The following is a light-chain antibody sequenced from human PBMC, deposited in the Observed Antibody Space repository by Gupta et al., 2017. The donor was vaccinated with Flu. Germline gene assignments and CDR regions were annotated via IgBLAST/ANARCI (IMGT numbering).Light chain of an antibody. CDR2: DAS. V-gene: IGKV3-11*01. Sequence: ENVLTQSPATLSLSPGERATLSCRASQSVGSYLAWYQQKPGQAPRLLISDASNRAAGIPARFSGSGSGTDFTLTISSLEPDDFAVYYCQQRSNWPPGLTFGGGTKVEIK. CDR1: QSVGSY. CDR3: QQRSNWPPGLT. J-gene: IGKJ4*01.